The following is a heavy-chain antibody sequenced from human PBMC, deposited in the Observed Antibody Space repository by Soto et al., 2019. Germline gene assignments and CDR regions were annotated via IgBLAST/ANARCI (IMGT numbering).Heavy chain of an antibody. J-gene: IGHJ4*02. V-gene: IGHV3-23*01. Sequence: GGSLRLSCAASGFPFSSYAMSWVRPAPGKGLEWVSAISGSGGSTYYADSVKGRFTISRDNSKNTLYLQMNSLRAEDTAVYYCAKAHYYYDSSGHPPDYWGQGTLVTVSS. CDR3: AKAHYYYDSSGHPPDY. CDR2: ISGSGGST. CDR1: GFPFSSYA. D-gene: IGHD3-22*01.